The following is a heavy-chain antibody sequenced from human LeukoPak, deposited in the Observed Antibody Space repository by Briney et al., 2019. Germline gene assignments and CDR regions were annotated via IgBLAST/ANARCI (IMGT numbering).Heavy chain of an antibody. CDR2: IHTSGST. J-gene: IGHJ4*02. CDR3: ASHSGTWGYLDV. D-gene: IGHD3-22*01. Sequence: SETLSLTCTVSGDSSRIYYWSWFRQPPGKGREWLGYIHTSGSTTYTPSLRGRVAISLDTSKNHFSLRLSSAAAADSAVYYCASHSGTWGYLDVWGQGALVTVSS. CDR1: GDSSRIYY. V-gene: IGHV4-4*09.